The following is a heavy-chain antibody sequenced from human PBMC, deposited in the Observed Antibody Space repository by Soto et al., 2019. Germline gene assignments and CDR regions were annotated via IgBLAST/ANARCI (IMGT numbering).Heavy chain of an antibody. CDR2: IIPILGIA. CDR1: GGTFSSYT. Sequence: QVQLVQSGAEVKKPGSSVKVSCKASGGTFSSYTISWVRQAPGQGLEWMGRIIPILGIANYAQKFQGRVTITADKSTSTAYMELSSLRSEDTAVYYCARGRGERGSYYSTNDYWGQGTLVTVSS. CDR3: ARGRGERGSYYSTNDY. V-gene: IGHV1-69*02. J-gene: IGHJ4*02. D-gene: IGHD3-10*01.